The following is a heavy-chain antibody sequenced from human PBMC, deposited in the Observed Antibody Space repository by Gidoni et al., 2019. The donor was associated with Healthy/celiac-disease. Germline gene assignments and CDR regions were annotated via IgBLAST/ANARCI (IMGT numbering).Heavy chain of an antibody. D-gene: IGHD2-8*01. CDR3: ARDIVLMVYAIHYYYYGMDV. J-gene: IGHJ6*02. V-gene: IGHV3-48*03. CDR2: ISSSGSTI. Sequence: EVQLVESGGGLVQPGGSLRLSCAASGFTFSSYEMNWVRQAPVKGLEWVSYISSSGSTIYYADSVKGRFTISRDNAKNSLYLQMNSLRAEDTAVYYCARDIVLMVYAIHYYYYGMDVWGQGTTVTVSS. CDR1: GFTFSSYE.